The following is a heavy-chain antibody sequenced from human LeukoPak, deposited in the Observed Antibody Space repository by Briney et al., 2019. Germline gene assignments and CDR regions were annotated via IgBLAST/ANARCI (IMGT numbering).Heavy chain of an antibody. V-gene: IGHV3-23*01. CDR3: AKPNVGVPLQYFDS. CDR2: ISGSGGST. D-gene: IGHD1-26*01. Sequence: GGSLRLSCAASGVTFSSYALNWVRQAPGKGLEWVSGISGSGGSTYYADSVKGRLTIPRDNSKNTLYLQMNSLRAEDTAVYYCAKPNVGVPLQYFDSWGQGTLVTVSS. J-gene: IGHJ4*02. CDR1: GVTFSSYA.